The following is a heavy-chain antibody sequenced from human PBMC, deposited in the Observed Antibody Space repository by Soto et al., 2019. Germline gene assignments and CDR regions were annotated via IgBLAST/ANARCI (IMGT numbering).Heavy chain of an antibody. V-gene: IGHV4-30-2*01. CDR2: IFPSGTT. Sequence: KPSETLSLTCAVSGGSLTSGTYSWNWIRQPPGKGLEWIGYIFPSGTTYYNPSLKSRVSISIDVSKNQFSLNLRSLTAADTAVYYCARGREFDSWGQGTLVTVSS. CDR3: ARGREFDS. CDR1: GGSLTSGTYS. J-gene: IGHJ4*02.